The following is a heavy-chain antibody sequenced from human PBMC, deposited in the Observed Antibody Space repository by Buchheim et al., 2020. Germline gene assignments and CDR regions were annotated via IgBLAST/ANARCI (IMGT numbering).Heavy chain of an antibody. Sequence: EVQLLESGGGLVQPGGSLRLSCAASGFTFSSYAMSWVRQAPGKGLEWVANIKEDGNERYYADSVKGRFTISRDNAKNLLYLQMNSLRAEDTAVYYCARELGKVKHNSSPLDYWGQGTL. CDR2: IKEDGNER. CDR3: ARELGKVKHNSSPLDY. D-gene: IGHD6-6*01. J-gene: IGHJ4*02. V-gene: IGHV3-7*01. CDR1: GFTFSSYA.